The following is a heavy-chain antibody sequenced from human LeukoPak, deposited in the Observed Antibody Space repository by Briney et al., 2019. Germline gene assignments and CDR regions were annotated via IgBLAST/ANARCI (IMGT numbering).Heavy chain of an antibody. CDR3: ARHVHVSMIVVILSDYFDY. Sequence: SETLSLTCAVCGSFSGHSWSWIRQAPGKGLEWIGEISHTGSFNYNPSLKSRVTISADTSKNQFSLRLSSVTAADTAVYYCARHVHVSMIVVILSDYFDYWGRGTLVSVSS. V-gene: IGHV4-34*01. CDR1: GSFSGHS. D-gene: IGHD3-22*01. CDR2: ISHTGSF. J-gene: IGHJ4*02.